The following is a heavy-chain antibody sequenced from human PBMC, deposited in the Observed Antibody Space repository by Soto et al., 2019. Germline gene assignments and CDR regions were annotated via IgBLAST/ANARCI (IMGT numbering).Heavy chain of an antibody. CDR2: ISSTTNYI. Sequence: GGSLRLSCAASGFSFVNYAMNWVRQAPGKGLEWVSSISSTTNYIYYADSMKGRFTVSRDNAKNSVYLEMNSLSAEDTALYYCARESEDLTSNFDYWGQGTLVTVSS. CDR1: GFSFVNYA. CDR3: ARESEDLTSNFDY. V-gene: IGHV3-21*01. J-gene: IGHJ4*02.